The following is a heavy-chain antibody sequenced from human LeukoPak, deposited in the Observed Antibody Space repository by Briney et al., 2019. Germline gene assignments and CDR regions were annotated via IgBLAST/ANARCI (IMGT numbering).Heavy chain of an antibody. CDR3: AKRFRGSSGWDFDY. J-gene: IGHJ4*02. CDR2: ISSSGSTI. CDR1: GFTFSSYE. D-gene: IGHD6-19*01. Sequence: GGSLRLSCAASGFTFSSYEMNWVRQAPGKGLEWVSYISSSGSTIYYADSVKGRFTISRDNAKNSLYLQMNSLRTEDTAVYYCAKRFRGSSGWDFDYWGQGTLVTVSS. V-gene: IGHV3-48*03.